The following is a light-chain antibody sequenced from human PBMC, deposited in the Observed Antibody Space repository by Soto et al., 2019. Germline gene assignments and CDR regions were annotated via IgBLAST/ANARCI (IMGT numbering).Light chain of an antibody. CDR3: SSKRTTASLV. CDR2: EAS. CDR1: GSDVRTYNL. V-gene: IGLV2-14*02. Sequence: QSVLTQPASVSGSPGQSITISCTVTGSDVRTYNLVSWYQQHPGKVPKLIIYEASKRPSGVSNRFSGSQPGNTASLTVSGLQAEDEADYYCSSKRTTASLVFGTGTKVTVL. J-gene: IGLJ1*01.